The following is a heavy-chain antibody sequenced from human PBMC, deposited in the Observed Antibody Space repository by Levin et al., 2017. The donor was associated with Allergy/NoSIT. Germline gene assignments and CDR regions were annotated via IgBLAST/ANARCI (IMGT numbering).Heavy chain of an antibody. CDR2: ISSSSSYI. V-gene: IGHV3-21*01. J-gene: IGHJ4*02. CDR1: GFTFSSYS. Sequence: GGSLRLSCAASGFTFSSYSMNWVRQAPGKGLEWVSSISSSSSYIYYADSVKGRFTISRDNAKNSLYLQMNSLRAEDTAVYYCARDPQDIVVVETDYWGQGTLVTVSS. CDR3: ARDPQDIVVVETDY. D-gene: IGHD2-15*01.